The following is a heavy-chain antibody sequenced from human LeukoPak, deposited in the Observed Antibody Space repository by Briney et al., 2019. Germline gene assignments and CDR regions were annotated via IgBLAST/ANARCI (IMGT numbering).Heavy chain of an antibody. CDR2: TYYRSKWYH. D-gene: IGHD1-1*01. J-gene: IGHJ3*02. CDR1: GDSVSSNSAA. CDR3: ARGGLWGQLELHAFDI. V-gene: IGHV6-1*01. Sequence: SQTLSLTCAISGDSVSSNSAAWNWIRQSPSRGLEWLGRTYYRSKWYHDYAVSVKSRITVNPDTSKNQFSLQLNSVTPEDTAVYYCARGGLWGQLELHAFDIWGQGTMVTVSS.